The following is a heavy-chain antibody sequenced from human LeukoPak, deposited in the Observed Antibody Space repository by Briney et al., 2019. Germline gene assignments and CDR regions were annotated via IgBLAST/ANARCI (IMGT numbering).Heavy chain of an antibody. Sequence: GRSLRLSCAASGFTFSSYGMHWVRQAPGKGLEWVAAISYDGSNKYYADSVKGRFTISRDNSKNTLYLQMNSLRAEDTAVYYCAREPFRELLRPSGMDVWGQGTTVTVSS. CDR3: AREPFRELLRPSGMDV. J-gene: IGHJ6*02. D-gene: IGHD1-26*01. V-gene: IGHV3-30*03. CDR1: GFTFSSYG. CDR2: ISYDGSNK.